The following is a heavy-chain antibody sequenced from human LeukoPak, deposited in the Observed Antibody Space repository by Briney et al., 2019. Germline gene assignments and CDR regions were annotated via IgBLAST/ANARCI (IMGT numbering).Heavy chain of an antibody. V-gene: IGHV3-30*18. CDR1: GFTFSSYG. D-gene: IGHD3-10*01. CDR3: AKTGAGVRGVTTYYYYMDV. CDR2: ISYDGSNK. Sequence: PGGSLRLSCAASGFTFSSYGMHWVRQAPGKGLEWVAVISYDGSNKYYADSVKGRFTISRDNSKNTLYLQMNSLRAEDTAVYYCAKTGAGVRGVTTYYYYMDVWGKGTTVTVSS. J-gene: IGHJ6*03.